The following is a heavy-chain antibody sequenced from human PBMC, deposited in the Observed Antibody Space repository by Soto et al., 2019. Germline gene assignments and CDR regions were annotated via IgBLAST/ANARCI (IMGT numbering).Heavy chain of an antibody. CDR1: GFTFSSYG. D-gene: IGHD6-19*01. J-gene: IGHJ6*02. CDR3: SKDRGWLAERYYYGMDV. Sequence: QVQLVESGGGVVEPGRYLRLSCAASGFTFSSYGMHWVRQAPGRGRGWVAVISYDGSNKYYADSVKGRFTISRDNSKNTLYPQMQNQRAEDRAEYYVSKDRGWLAERYYYGMDVWGQGTTVTVSS. CDR2: ISYDGSNK. V-gene: IGHV3-30*18.